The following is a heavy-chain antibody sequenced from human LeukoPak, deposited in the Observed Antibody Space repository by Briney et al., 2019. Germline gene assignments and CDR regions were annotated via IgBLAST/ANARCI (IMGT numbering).Heavy chain of an antibody. CDR2: ISYDESNK. D-gene: IGHD6-19*01. CDR1: GYTFGSYA. J-gene: IGHJ1*01. CDR3: ATELREGDSGSQYFQH. V-gene: IGHV3-30*04. Sequence: GRSLRLSCAASGYTFGSYAMHWVRQAPGKGLEWVAIISYDESNKYYADSVKGRFTISRDNSKNTLYLQMGSLRPEETAVYYCATELREGDSGSQYFQHWGQGTLVTVSS.